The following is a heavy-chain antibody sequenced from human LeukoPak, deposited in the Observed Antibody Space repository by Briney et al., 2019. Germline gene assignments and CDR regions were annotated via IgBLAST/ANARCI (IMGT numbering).Heavy chain of an antibody. D-gene: IGHD2-2*02. V-gene: IGHV3-30*18. Sequence: GRSLRLSCAASGFTSSSYGMHWVRQAPGKGLEWVAVISYDGSNKYYADSVKGRFTISRDNSKNTLYLQMNSLRAEDTAVYYCAKDDCSSTSCYMGYYFDYWGQGTLVTVSS. J-gene: IGHJ4*02. CDR1: GFTSSSYG. CDR3: AKDDCSSTSCYMGYYFDY. CDR2: ISYDGSNK.